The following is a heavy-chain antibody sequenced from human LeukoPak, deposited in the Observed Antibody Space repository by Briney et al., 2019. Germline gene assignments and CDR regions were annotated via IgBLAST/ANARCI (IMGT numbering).Heavy chain of an antibody. J-gene: IGHJ4*02. V-gene: IGHV1-69*05. Sequence: SVKVSCKASGGTFSSYAISWVRQAPGQGLEWMGGIIPIFGTANYAQKFQGRVTITTDESTSTAYMELSRLRSDDTAVYYCAMIIAAAGTHFDYWGQGTLVTVSS. D-gene: IGHD6-13*01. CDR2: IIPIFGTA. CDR3: AMIIAAAGTHFDY. CDR1: GGTFSSYA.